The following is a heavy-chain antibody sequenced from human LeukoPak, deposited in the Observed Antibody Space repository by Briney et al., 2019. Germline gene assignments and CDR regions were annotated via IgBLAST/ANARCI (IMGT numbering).Heavy chain of an antibody. D-gene: IGHD4-23*01. V-gene: IGHV3-23*01. CDR2: ITGSGGTT. J-gene: IGHJ4*02. Sequence: GGSLRLSCTASGFTFSTYAMSWVRQATGKGVEWVSGITGSGGTTYHADSVKDRFTISRDNSKNTLYLQMNSLRAEDTAVYYCAKSITTRWYLLEYWGQGTLVTVSS. CDR3: AKSITTRWYLLEY. CDR1: GFTFSTYA.